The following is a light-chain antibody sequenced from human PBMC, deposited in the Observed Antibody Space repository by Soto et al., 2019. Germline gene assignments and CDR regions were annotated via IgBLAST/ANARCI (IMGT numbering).Light chain of an antibody. CDR1: QGISSY. CDR2: AAS. Sequence: DIPLTQSPSFLSASVGDRVTITCRASQGISSYLAWYQQKPGKAPKLLIYAASTLQSGVPSRFSGSGSGTEFTLTISSLQPEDFATYNCQKLNSYPRLFTFGPGTKVDIK. CDR3: QKLNSYPRLFT. J-gene: IGKJ3*01. V-gene: IGKV1-9*01.